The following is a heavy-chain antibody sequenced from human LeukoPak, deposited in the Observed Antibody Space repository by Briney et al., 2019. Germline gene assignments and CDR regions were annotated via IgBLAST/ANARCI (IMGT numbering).Heavy chain of an antibody. D-gene: IGHD1-26*01. Sequence: PGGSLRLSCAASGFTFANYGMHWVRQAPGKGLEWVADMWSDGRNAFYGDSVKGRFTVSRDNSKNTLYLQMNTLRAEDTAVYYWGGGGGGGETGIVGPTGYWGQGTLVIVSS. CDR1: GFTFANYG. CDR2: MWSDGRNA. V-gene: IGHV3-33*01. CDR3: GGGGGGGETGIVGPTGY. J-gene: IGHJ4*02.